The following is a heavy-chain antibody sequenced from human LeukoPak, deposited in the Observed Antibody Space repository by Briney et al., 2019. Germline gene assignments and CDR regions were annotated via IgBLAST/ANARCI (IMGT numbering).Heavy chain of an antibody. V-gene: IGHV4-4*07. CDR2: IYTSGST. CDR3: ARDKSVDFWSGYYTLFDY. D-gene: IGHD3-3*01. CDR1: GGSISSYY. J-gene: IGHJ4*02. Sequence: SETLSLTCTVSGGSISSYYWSWIRQPAGKGLEWIGSIYTSGSTNYNPSLKSRVTMSVDTSKNQFSLKLSSVTAADTAVYYCARDKSVDFWSGYYTLFDYWGQGTLVTVSS.